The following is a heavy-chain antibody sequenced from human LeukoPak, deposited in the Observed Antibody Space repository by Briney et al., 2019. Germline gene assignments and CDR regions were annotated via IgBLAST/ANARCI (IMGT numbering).Heavy chain of an antibody. D-gene: IGHD2-15*01. CDR2: ISGSGGST. CDR1: GFTFSSYA. J-gene: IGHJ5*02. Sequence: GGSLRLSCAASGFTFSSYAMSWVRQAPGKGLEWVSAISGSGGSTYYADSVKGRFTISRDNAKNSLYLQMNSLRAEDTAVYYCARVAPYCSGGSCSAGWFDPWGQGTLVTVSS. V-gene: IGHV3-23*01. CDR3: ARVAPYCSGGSCSAGWFDP.